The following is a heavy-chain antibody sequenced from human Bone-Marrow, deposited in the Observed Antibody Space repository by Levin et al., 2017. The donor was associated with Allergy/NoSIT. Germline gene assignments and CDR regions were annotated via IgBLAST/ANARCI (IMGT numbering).Heavy chain of an antibody. CDR1: GFTFSSYG. D-gene: IGHD4-17*01. J-gene: IGHJ4*02. V-gene: IGHV3-33*01. CDR2: IWFDGTNK. CDR3: ARERGDYSAIVPGY. Sequence: HPGGSLRLSCAASGFTFSSYGMHWVRQTPRRGLEWVAIIWFDGTNKYYADSVKGRFTISRDNSKNTLYLQMNSLRVEDTAVYYCARERGDYSAIVPGYWGQGTLVTVSS.